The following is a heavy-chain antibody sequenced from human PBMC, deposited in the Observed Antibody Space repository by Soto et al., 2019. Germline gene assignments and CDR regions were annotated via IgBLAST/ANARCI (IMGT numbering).Heavy chain of an antibody. V-gene: IGHV1-3*01. D-gene: IGHD2-2*01. J-gene: IGHJ4*02. Sequence: QVQLVQSGAEVKKPGASVKVSCKASGYTFTSYAMHWVRQAPGQRLEWMGWINAGNGNTKYSQKFQGRVTITRDTSANTAYMELSSLRAEVTAVYYCARAVVVPAAPDYWGQGTLVTVSS. CDR3: ARAVVVPAAPDY. CDR1: GYTFTSYA. CDR2: INAGNGNT.